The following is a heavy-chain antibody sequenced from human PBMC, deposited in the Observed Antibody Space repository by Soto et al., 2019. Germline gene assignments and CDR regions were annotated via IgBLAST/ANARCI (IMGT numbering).Heavy chain of an antibody. Sequence: GGSLRLSCAASGFTVSSNYMSWVRQAPGKGLEWVSVIYSGGSTYYADSVKGRFTISRDNSKNTLYLQMNSLRAEDTAVYYCARDHGPYAGLGGLDVWGQGTTVTVSS. V-gene: IGHV3-53*01. CDR1: GFTVSSNY. D-gene: IGHD4-17*01. J-gene: IGHJ6*02. CDR2: IYSGGST. CDR3: ARDHGPYAGLGGLDV.